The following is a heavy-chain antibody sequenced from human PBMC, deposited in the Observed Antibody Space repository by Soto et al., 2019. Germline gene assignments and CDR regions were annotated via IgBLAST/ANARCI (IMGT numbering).Heavy chain of an antibody. J-gene: IGHJ5*02. V-gene: IGHV4-59*01. D-gene: IGHD1-1*01. CDR2: IYYSGST. CDR3: ARGKNWNDRGENWFDP. Sequence: SETLSLTCTVSGGSISSYYWSWIRQPPGKGLEWIGYIYYSGSTNYNPSLKSRVTISVDTSKNQFSLQLSSVTAADTAVYYCARGKNWNDRGENWFDPWGQGTLVTVSS. CDR1: GGSISSYY.